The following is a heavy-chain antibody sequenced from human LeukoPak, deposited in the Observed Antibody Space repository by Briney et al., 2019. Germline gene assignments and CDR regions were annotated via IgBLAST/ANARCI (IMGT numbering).Heavy chain of an antibody. V-gene: IGHV4-59*01. Sequence: PSETLSLTCTVSGGSISNYYWSWIRQPPGKGLEWIGYIYYSGSTNYNPSLKSRVTISVDTSKNQFSLKLSSVTAADTAVYYCGXXQSMATDYFDYWGQGTLVTVSS. J-gene: IGHJ4*02. CDR2: IYYSGST. D-gene: IGHD2/OR15-2a*01. CDR3: GXXQSMATDYFDY. CDR1: GGSISNYY.